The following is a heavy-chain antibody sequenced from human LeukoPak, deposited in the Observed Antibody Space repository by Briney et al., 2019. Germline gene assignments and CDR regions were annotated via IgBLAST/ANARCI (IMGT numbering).Heavy chain of an antibody. CDR1: GFTFSNAW. CDR3: TVLQIKTNWYIDY. V-gene: IGHV3-15*01. CDR2: IKSKTDGGST. D-gene: IGHD1-1*01. J-gene: IGHJ4*02. Sequence: GGSLRLSCAASGFTFSNAWMSWVRQAPGKGLEWVGRIKSKTDGGSTEYAAPVRGRFTISRYDSKNTLSLQLNSLRTEDTAVYYCTVLQIKTNWYIDYWGQGSLVTVSS.